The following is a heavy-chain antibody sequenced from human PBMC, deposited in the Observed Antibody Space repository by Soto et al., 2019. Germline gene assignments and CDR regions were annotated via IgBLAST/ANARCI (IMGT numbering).Heavy chain of an antibody. CDR3: ARMAYYYDSTGYHYLDF. CDR1: GFSLSTSGIR. J-gene: IGHJ4*02. CDR2: IDWDDDK. V-gene: IGHV2-70*04. Sequence: SGPTLVNPTQTLTLTCTFSGFSLSTSGIRVSWIRQPPGKALEWLARIDWDDDKFYSTSLKTRLTISKDTSKNQVVLTMTNMDPVDTATYYCARMAYYYDSTGYHYLDFWGQGTLVTVSS. D-gene: IGHD3-22*01.